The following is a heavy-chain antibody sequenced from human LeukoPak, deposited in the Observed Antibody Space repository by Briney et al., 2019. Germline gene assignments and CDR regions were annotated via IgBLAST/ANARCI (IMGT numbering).Heavy chain of an antibody. CDR3: AKDRDYKGAFDI. D-gene: IGHD3-10*01. J-gene: IGHJ3*02. CDR2: ISWNSGSI. V-gene: IGHV3-9*01. CDR1: GVTFDDYA. Sequence: GGSLRLSCAASGVTFDDYAMPWVRQAPGKGLEWVSGISWNSGSIGYADSVKGRFTISRDNAKNSLYLQMNSLRAEDTALYYCAKDRDYKGAFDIWGQGTMVTVSS.